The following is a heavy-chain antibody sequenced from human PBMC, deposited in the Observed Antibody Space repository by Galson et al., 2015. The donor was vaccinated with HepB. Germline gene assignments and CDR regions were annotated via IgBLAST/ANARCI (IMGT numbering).Heavy chain of an antibody. CDR1: GGTFSSHT. Sequence: SVKVSCKASGGTFSSHTFSWVRQAPGQGPEWMGGIIPMFASGNYAQKFQGRVTITADESKTTTYMELRSLRPEDTAVYYCTRQYDTSGYYAYWGQGTLVTVSS. CDR2: IIPMFASG. J-gene: IGHJ4*02. D-gene: IGHD3-22*01. CDR3: TRQYDTSGYYAY. V-gene: IGHV1-69*13.